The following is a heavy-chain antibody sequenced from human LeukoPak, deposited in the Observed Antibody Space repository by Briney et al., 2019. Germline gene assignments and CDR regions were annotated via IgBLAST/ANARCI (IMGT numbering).Heavy chain of an antibody. CDR3: AKLLTAGGSDY. CDR1: GFTFSSYD. CDR2: IGSSGINT. Sequence: GGSLRLSCAASGFTFSSYDMGWVRQAPGKGLEWVSSIGSSGINTYYADSVKGRFTVSRDNSKNTMYLQMNSLRAEDTAVYYCAKLLTAGGSDYWGQGSLVTVSS. D-gene: IGHD6-13*01. V-gene: IGHV3-23*01. J-gene: IGHJ4*02.